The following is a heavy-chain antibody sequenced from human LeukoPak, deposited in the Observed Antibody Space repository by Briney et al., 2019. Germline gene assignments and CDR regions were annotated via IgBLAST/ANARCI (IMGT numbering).Heavy chain of an antibody. CDR1: GFTFSTYA. J-gene: IGHJ4*02. D-gene: IGHD1-26*01. CDR2: ISSNGIST. Sequence: PGGSLRLSCSASGFTFSTYAMHWVRQAPGKGLGYVSAISSNGISTYYADSVKGRFTISRDNSKNTLYLQMSSLRAEDTAVYYCVKDLYGWEPKSGDYWGQGTLVTVSS. CDR3: VKDLYGWEPKSGDY. V-gene: IGHV3-64D*09.